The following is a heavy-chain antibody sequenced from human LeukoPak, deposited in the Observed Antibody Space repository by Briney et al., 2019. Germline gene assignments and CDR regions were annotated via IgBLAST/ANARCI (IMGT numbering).Heavy chain of an antibody. V-gene: IGHV1-3*01. Sequence: ASVTVSCTASGYTFTSYAMHWVRQAPGQRLEWMGWINAGNGNTKYSQKLQSRVTITRDTSASTAYMELSSLRSEDTAVYYCARYELEFDYWGQGTLVTVSS. CDR3: ARYELEFDY. CDR1: GYTFTSYA. D-gene: IGHD1-1*01. CDR2: INAGNGNT. J-gene: IGHJ4*02.